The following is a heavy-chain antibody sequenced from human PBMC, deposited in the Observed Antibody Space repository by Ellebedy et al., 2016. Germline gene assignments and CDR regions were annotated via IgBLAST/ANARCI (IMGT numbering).Heavy chain of an antibody. Sequence: GGSLRLXCQGSGYNFTNYWIHWVRQTPGKGLEWMANIDPSDSYTNFSPSFQGHVHMSADKSVNAAYLHWSSLKPSDTAMYYCARRAAGASTYFDLWGQGAPVTVSS. J-gene: IGHJ4*02. CDR2: IDPSDSYT. D-gene: IGHD1-26*01. CDR3: ARRAAGASTYFDL. V-gene: IGHV5-10-1*01. CDR1: GYNFTNYW.